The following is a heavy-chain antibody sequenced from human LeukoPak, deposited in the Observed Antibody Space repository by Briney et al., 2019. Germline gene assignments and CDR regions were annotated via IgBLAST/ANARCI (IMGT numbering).Heavy chain of an antibody. D-gene: IGHD3-10*01. CDR1: GGSISSGSYY. Sequence: SETLSLTCTVSGGSISSGSYYWSWIRQPAGKGLEWIGRINTSGSTNYNPSLKSRVTIAVDTSKNQFSLILTSVTAADTAVYYCVSAKFLVRGVSWSDPGGQGTLVTVSS. CDR3: VSAKFLVRGVSWSDP. CDR2: INTSGST. V-gene: IGHV4-61*02. J-gene: IGHJ5*01.